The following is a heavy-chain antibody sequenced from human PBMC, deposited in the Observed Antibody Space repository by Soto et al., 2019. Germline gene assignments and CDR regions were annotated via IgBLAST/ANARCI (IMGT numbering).Heavy chain of an antibody. CDR1: GDSITSGDYY. Sequence: PSETLSLTCTVSGDSITSGDYYWSWVRQPPGKGLEWIGYIFYSGSTYYKASLKSRVTISLDMSRNQFSLKLTSVTAADPAVSYCARAEVAVAASGWFDAWGHGTLVTFSS. CDR3: ARAEVAVAASGWFDA. CDR2: IFYSGST. V-gene: IGHV4-30-4*01. D-gene: IGHD6-19*01. J-gene: IGHJ5*01.